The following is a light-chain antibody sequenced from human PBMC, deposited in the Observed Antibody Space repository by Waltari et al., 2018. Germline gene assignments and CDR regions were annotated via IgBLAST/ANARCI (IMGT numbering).Light chain of an antibody. Sequence: IVLTPSPGTLSLSPGERATLPCRASQSVSSSYLAWYQQKPGQAPRLLIDGASSRATGIPDRFSGSGTGADFTLTISRLEPEDFAVYYCQQYGSSPRGTFGQGTKVEIK. CDR3: QQYGSSPRGT. J-gene: IGKJ1*01. V-gene: IGKV3-20*01. CDR2: GAS. CDR1: QSVSSSY.